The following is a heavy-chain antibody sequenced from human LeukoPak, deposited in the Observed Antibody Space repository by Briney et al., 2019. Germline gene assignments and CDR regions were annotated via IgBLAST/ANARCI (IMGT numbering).Heavy chain of an antibody. D-gene: IGHD5-12*01. CDR3: VKEGRGYSGYDSDIDY. V-gene: IGHV3-64D*06. Sequence: GGSLRLSCSASGFTFSSYAMHWVRQAPGKGLEYVSAISSNGGSTYYADSVKGRFTISRDNSKNTLYLQMSSLRAEDTAVYYCVKEGRGYSGYDSDIDYWGQGTLVTVSS. CDR1: GFTFSSYA. CDR2: ISSNGGST. J-gene: IGHJ4*02.